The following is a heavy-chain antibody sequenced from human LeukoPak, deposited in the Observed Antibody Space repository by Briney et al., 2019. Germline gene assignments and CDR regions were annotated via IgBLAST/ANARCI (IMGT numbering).Heavy chain of an antibody. CDR2: INPNSGGT. D-gene: IGHD1-1*01. V-gene: IGHV1-2*02. J-gene: IGHJ4*02. CDR1: GYTFTGYY. CDR3: ARGQLRLRSPLYNWNVGGY. Sequence: ASVTVSCKASGYTFTGYYMHWVRQAPGQGLEWMGWINPNSGGTNYAQKFQGRVTMTRDTSISTAYMELSRLRSDDTAVYYCARGQLRLRSPLYNWNVGGYWGQGTLVTVSS.